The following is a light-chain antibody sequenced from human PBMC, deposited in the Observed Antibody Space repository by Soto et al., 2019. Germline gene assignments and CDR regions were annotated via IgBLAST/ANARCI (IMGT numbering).Light chain of an antibody. J-gene: IGKJ5*01. CDR3: QQAETFPIT. V-gene: IGKV1D-12*01. CDR2: AAS. CDR1: QGISRS. Sequence: DIQMTQSPSSVSASVGDRVTISCQASQGISRSLAWYQQKPGKAPKLLIYAASSLQSGVPSRFSGREFGRHFTLTISSRQPEDSAIYYYQQAETFPITFGQGTRLEIK.